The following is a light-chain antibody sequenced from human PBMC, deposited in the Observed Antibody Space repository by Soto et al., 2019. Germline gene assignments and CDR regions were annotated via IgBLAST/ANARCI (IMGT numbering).Light chain of an antibody. CDR2: LDRSGSY. Sequence: QLVLTQSSSASASLGSSVKLTCILSSGHSTYIIAWHQQQPGKAPRFLMTLDRSGSYNMGSGVPDRFSGSSSGADRYLTISNLQFEDEGDYYCETWYSNTHQVFGGGTKLTVL. V-gene: IGLV4-60*02. J-gene: IGLJ3*02. CDR1: SGHSTYI. CDR3: ETWYSNTHQV.